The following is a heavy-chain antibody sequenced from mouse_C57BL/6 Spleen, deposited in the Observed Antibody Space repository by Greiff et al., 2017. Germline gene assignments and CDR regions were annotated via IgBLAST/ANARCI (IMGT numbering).Heavy chain of an antibody. Sequence: QVQLQQPGAELVKPGASVKLSCKASGYTFTSYWMHWVKQRPGRGLEWIGRIDPNSGGTKYNEKFKSKATLTVDKPSSTAYMQLSSLTSEDSAVYYGARSPSYYSNYGGAMDYWGQGTSVTVSS. CDR1: GYTFTSYW. CDR3: ARSPSYYSNYGGAMDY. D-gene: IGHD2-5*01. J-gene: IGHJ4*01. V-gene: IGHV1-72*01. CDR2: IDPNSGGT.